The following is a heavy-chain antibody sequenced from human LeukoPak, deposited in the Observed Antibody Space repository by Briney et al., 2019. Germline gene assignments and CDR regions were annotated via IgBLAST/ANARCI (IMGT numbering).Heavy chain of an antibody. D-gene: IGHD3-16*01. CDR3: AKDRYDYVWGELLN. V-gene: IGHV3-30*02. CDR2: IRYDGSNK. J-gene: IGHJ4*02. CDR1: GFTFSSYG. Sequence: PGGSLRLSCAASGFTFSSYGMHWVRQAPGKGLEWVAFIRYDGSNKYYADCVKGRFTISRDNSKNTLYLQMNSLRAEDTAVYYCAKDRYDYVWGELLNWGQGTLVTVSS.